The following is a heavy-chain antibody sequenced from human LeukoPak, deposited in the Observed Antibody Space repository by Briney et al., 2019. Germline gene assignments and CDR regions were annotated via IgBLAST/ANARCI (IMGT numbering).Heavy chain of an antibody. CDR3: ARLGYCTNGVCYRKHNWLDH. Sequence: ASVKVSCKASGYTFISYGVTWVRQAPGQGLEWMGWISGYNGYTNYAQNFQDRVTMTTDTSTNTAYMELRSLRSDDTAVYYCARLGYCTNGVCYRKHNWLDHWGQGTLVTVSS. V-gene: IGHV1-18*01. CDR1: GYTFISYG. J-gene: IGHJ5*02. CDR2: ISGYNGYT. D-gene: IGHD2-8*01.